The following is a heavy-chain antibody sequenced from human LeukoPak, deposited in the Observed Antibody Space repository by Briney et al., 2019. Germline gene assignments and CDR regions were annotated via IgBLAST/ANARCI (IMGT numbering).Heavy chain of an antibody. J-gene: IGHJ6*03. CDR3: ARGAGRYYYMDV. D-gene: IGHD6-13*01. CDR1: GGSISSGSYY. CDR2: IYTSGST. V-gene: IGHV4-61*02. Sequence: SETLSLXCTVSGGSISSGSYYWSWIRQPAGKGLEWIGRIYTSGSTNYNPSLKSRVTISVDTSKNQFSLKLSSVTAADTAVYYCARGAGRYYYMDVWGKGTTVTVSS.